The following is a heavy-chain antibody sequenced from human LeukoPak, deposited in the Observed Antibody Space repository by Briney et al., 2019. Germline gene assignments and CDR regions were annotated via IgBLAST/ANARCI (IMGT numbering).Heavy chain of an antibody. D-gene: IGHD2-2*01. CDR3: ARVEIVVVPAAMRGGAFDI. CDR2: ISAYNGNT. Sequence: ASGNVSCKPSGYTFTSYGISWVRQAPGQQLEWLRWISAYNGNTNYAQKLKGRVTMTTDTSTSTAYMELRSLRSDDTAVYYCARVEIVVVPAAMRGGAFDIWGQGTMVTVSS. J-gene: IGHJ3*02. V-gene: IGHV1-18*01. CDR1: GYTFTSYG.